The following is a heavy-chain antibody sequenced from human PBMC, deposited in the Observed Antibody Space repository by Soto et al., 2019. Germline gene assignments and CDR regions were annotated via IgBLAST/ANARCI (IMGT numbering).Heavy chain of an antibody. J-gene: IGHJ6*03. V-gene: IGHV3-33*01. D-gene: IGHD6-6*01. Sequence: QVQLVESGGGVVQPGRSLRLSCAASGFTFSSYGMHWVRQAPGKGLEWVAVIWYDGSNKYYADSVKGRFTISRDNSKNTLYLQMNSLRAEDTAVYYCARASSSYLYYYYYYMDVWGKGTTVTVS. CDR3: ARASSSYLYYYYYYMDV. CDR2: IWYDGSNK. CDR1: GFTFSSYG.